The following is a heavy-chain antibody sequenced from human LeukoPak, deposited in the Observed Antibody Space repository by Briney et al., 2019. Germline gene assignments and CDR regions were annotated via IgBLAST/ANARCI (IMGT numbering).Heavy chain of an antibody. CDR1: RFTLSGAW. Sequence: GGALRLSCAASRFTLSGAWMSWVRPAPGKGLEWVGRIKSKTNGETVDYGAPVKGRFNISRDDSKNTVFLQMNSLKTEDTAVYYCSTAYGGSGSDWGQGTLVTVSS. V-gene: IGHV3-15*01. CDR3: STAYGGSGSD. D-gene: IGHD3-10*01. J-gene: IGHJ4*02. CDR2: IKSKTNGETV.